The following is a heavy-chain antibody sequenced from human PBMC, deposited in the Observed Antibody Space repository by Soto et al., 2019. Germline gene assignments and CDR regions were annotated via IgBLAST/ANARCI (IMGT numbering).Heavy chain of an antibody. D-gene: IGHD3-10*01. V-gene: IGHV4-59*08. J-gene: IGHJ6*02. CDR2: IYYSGST. Sequence: SETLSLTCTVSGGSISSYYWSWIRQPPGKGLEWIGYIYYSGSTNYNPSLKSRVTISVDTSKNQFSLKLSSVTAADTAVYYCARGVGELISGYYYYYGMDVWGQGTTVTVSS. CDR3: ARGVGELISGYYYYYGMDV. CDR1: GGSISSYY.